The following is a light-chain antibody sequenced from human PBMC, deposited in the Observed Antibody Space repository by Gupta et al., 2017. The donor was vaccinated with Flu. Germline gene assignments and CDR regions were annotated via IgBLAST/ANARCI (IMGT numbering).Light chain of an antibody. J-gene: IGLJ3*02. Sequence: SSNVGGGYDVRWYQQYPGTAPKLIIYGNNKRPSGVPDRFSGSKSGPLGALAISGRQAEDEADDYCQSYDSGLSAFVFGGGTKVTVL. V-gene: IGLV1-40*01. CDR3: QSYDSGLSAFV. CDR1: SSNVGGGYD. CDR2: GNN.